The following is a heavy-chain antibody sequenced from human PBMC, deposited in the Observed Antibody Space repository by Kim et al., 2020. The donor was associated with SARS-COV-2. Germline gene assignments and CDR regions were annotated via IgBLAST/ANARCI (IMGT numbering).Heavy chain of an antibody. J-gene: IGHJ4*02. Sequence: GSLRLSCAASGFTFSSYEMNWVRQAPGKGLEWVSYISSSGTTIYYADSVKGRFSVSRDNAKNSLYLQMNSLRAEDTAVYYCARGLAQWATPYYFDYWGQGTLVTVSS. V-gene: IGHV3-48*03. D-gene: IGHD1-26*01. CDR1: GFTFSSYE. CDR2: ISSSGTTI. CDR3: ARGLAQWATPYYFDY.